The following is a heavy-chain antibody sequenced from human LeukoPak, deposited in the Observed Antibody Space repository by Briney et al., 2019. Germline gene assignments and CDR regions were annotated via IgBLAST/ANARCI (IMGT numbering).Heavy chain of an antibody. V-gene: IGHV4-38-2*02. Sequence: PSETLSLTCTVSGYSISSGYYWGWIRQPPGKGLEWIGSIYYSGSTYYNPSLKSRVTISVDTSKNQFSLKLSSVTAADTAVYYCARLSLGYCSSTICYNPDYWGQGTLVTVSS. J-gene: IGHJ4*02. CDR2: IYYSGST. CDR1: GYSISSGYY. D-gene: IGHD2-2*02. CDR3: ARLSLGYCSSTICYNPDY.